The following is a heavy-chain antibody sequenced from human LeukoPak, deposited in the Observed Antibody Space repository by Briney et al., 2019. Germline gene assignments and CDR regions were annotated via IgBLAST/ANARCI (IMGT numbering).Heavy chain of an antibody. CDR1: GFTFSSYE. Sequence: GGSLRLSCAASGFTFSSYEMNWVRQAPGKGLEWVSYISSSGSTIYYADSVKGRFTISRDNAKNSLYLQMNSLRAEDTAVYYCARVYYYDSSGYFGNALDIWGQGTMVTVSS. CDR3: ARVYYYDSSGYFGNALDI. J-gene: IGHJ3*02. D-gene: IGHD3-22*01. V-gene: IGHV3-48*03. CDR2: ISSSGSTI.